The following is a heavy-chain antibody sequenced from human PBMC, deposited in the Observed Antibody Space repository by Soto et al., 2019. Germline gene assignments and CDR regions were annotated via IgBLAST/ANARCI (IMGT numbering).Heavy chain of an antibody. V-gene: IGHV4-4*02. D-gene: IGHD5-18*01. CDR3: ASAPGYSYVPYGMDV. CDR1: GGSISSGNW. CDR2: ISHSGNT. Sequence: PSETLSLTCAVSGGSISSGNWWSWVRQSPRKGLEWIGEISHSGNTNHNPSLKSRVTISIDKSKNQFSLKLTSVTAADTAVYYCASAPGYSYVPYGMDVWGQGTTVTVSS. J-gene: IGHJ6*02.